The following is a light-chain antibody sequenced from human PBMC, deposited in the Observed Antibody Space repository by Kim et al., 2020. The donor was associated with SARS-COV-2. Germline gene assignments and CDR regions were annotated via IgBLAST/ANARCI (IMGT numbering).Light chain of an antibody. CDR1: SSDVGSHNL. CDR2: EVT. CDR3: CSYTGSRTWV. J-gene: IGLJ3*02. Sequence: GQSITISCTGTSSDVGSHNLVSWYQQHPGKPPKLMISEVTKRPSGVSNRFSGSKSGNTASLTITGLQAEDEADYYCCSYTGSRTWVFGGGTQLTVL. V-gene: IGLV2-23*02.